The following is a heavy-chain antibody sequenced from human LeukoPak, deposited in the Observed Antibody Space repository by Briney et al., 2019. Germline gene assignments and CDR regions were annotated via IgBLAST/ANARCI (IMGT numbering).Heavy chain of an antibody. Sequence: GSVKGSCQASGDTFTPYYIHWVRQAPGQGLEGMGRINPNSGDTNYSQKFQGRVTMTRDTSISTAYMELSRLRSDDTAVYYCARVSSPLQYNWFDPWGQGTLVAVSS. CDR3: ARVSSPLQYNWFDP. CDR2: INPNSGDT. V-gene: IGHV1-2*06. J-gene: IGHJ5*02. D-gene: IGHD6-6*01. CDR1: GDTFTPYY.